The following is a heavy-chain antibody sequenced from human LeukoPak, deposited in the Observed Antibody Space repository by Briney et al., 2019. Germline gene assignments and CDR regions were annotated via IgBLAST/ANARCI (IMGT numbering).Heavy chain of an antibody. D-gene: IGHD7-27*01. CDR3: ARDLKLTGDDAFDI. V-gene: IGHV1-46*01. CDR1: GGTFSSYA. J-gene: IGHJ3*02. Sequence: GGSVKVSCKASGGTFSSYAISWVRRAPGQGLEWMGIINPSGGSTSYAQKFQGRVTMTRDTSTSTVYMELSSLRSEDTAVYYCARDLKLTGDDAFDIXXXXXXXTVXS. CDR2: INPSGGST.